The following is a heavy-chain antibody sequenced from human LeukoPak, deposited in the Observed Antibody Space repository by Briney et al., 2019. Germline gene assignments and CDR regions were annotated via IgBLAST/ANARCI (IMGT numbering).Heavy chain of an antibody. CDR2: IIPIFGTA. Sequence: ASVKVSCKASGGTFSSYVISWVRQAPGQGLEWMGGIIPIFGTANYAQKFQGRVTITTDESTSTAYMEMSSLRSEDTAVYYCARDIYGVSGNLHWFDPWGQGTLVTVSS. V-gene: IGHV1-69*05. D-gene: IGHD3-10*01. J-gene: IGHJ5*02. CDR1: GGTFSSYV. CDR3: ARDIYGVSGNLHWFDP.